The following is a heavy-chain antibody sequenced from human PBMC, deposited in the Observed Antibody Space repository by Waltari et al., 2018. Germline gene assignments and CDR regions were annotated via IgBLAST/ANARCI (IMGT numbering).Heavy chain of an antibody. D-gene: IGHD3-10*01. CDR1: GGTFSRYA. V-gene: IGHV1-69*01. CDR2: IIPIFGTA. J-gene: IGHJ4*02. CDR3: ARGSGSGSYYNGYFDY. Sequence: QVQLVQSGAEVRKPGSSVKVSCKASGGTFSRYAISWVRQAPGQGLEWMGGIIPIFGTANYEQKFQGRVTITADESTSTAYMELSSLRSEDTAVYYCARGSGSGSYYNGYFDYWGQGTLVTVSS.